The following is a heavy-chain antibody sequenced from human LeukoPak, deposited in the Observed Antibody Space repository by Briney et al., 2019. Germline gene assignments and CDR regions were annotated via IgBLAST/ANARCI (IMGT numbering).Heavy chain of an antibody. J-gene: IGHJ4*02. CDR2: IKSKTDGGTT. CDR3: TALETSVYYAGYDY. V-gene: IGHV3-15*01. CDR1: GFSFSNRW. D-gene: IGHD3-22*01. Sequence: GGSLRLSCAASGFSFSNRWMSWVWQAPGKGLEWVGHIKSKTDGGTTDYAAPVKGRFTISRGDLKSTLYLRMNSLKTEDTALYPCTALETSVYYAGYDYWGRGTPVTVSS.